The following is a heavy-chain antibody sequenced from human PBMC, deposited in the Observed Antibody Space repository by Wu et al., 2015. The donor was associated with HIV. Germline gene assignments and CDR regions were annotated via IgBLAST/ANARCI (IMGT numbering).Heavy chain of an antibody. V-gene: IGHV1-2*02. D-gene: IGHD4-11*01. J-gene: IGHJ4*02. CDR1: GYTFIDYY. CDR2: INPNRGGI. Sequence: QVQLLQSGAEVKKPGASVMVSCKASGYTFIDYYIYWVRKTPGQGLEWMGWINPNRGGIKYAQKFQGRVTMTRDTAVNTAYMELNSLRSDDTAVYYCARLQSLHGLYSNADYWGQGTLVTVSS. CDR3: ARLQSLHGLYSNADY.